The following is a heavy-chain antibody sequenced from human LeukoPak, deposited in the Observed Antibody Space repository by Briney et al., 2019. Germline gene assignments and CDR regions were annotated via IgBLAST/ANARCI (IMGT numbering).Heavy chain of an antibody. Sequence: GASVKVSCKASGYTFTNYGISWVRQAPGQGLEWMGWISGYNGNTNYAQKVQGRGTMTTDTSTSTAYMELRGLTSDDTAVYYCARTLSPIYYDSRPTVEYFDYWGQGTLVTVSS. J-gene: IGHJ4*02. CDR3: ARTLSPIYYDSRPTVEYFDY. V-gene: IGHV1-18*01. CDR2: ISGYNGNT. D-gene: IGHD3-22*01. CDR1: GYTFTNYG.